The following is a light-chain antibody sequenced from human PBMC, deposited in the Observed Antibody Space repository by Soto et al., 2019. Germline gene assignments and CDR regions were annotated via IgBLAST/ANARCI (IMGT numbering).Light chain of an antibody. Sequence: EIVVTQSPAILSVSPGERATLSCRASQSVSTNVAWYQQKPGRPPRLLIYGPSTRASGVPARFSGSGSGREFSLTIISLQSEDSAVYYCHQYNDWPPAFGQGTKVEIK. CDR2: GPS. J-gene: IGKJ1*01. V-gene: IGKV3-15*01. CDR1: QSVSTN. CDR3: HQYNDWPPA.